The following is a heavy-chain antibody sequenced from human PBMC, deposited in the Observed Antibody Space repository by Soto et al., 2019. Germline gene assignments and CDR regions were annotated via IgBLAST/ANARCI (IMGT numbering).Heavy chain of an antibody. Sequence: QVQLVESGGGVVQPGRSLRLSCAASGFTFSSYGMHWVRQAPGKGLEWVAVIWYDGSNKYYADSVKGRFTISRDNSKNTLYLQMNSLRAEDTAVYYCARDRDGDYYGMDVWVQGTTVTVSS. J-gene: IGHJ6*02. CDR3: ARDRDGDYYGMDV. V-gene: IGHV3-33*01. CDR2: IWYDGSNK. CDR1: GFTFSSYG. D-gene: IGHD4-17*01.